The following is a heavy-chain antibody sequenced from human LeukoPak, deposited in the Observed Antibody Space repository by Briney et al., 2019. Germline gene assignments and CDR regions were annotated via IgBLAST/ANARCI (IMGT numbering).Heavy chain of an antibody. V-gene: IGHV3-30*03. J-gene: IGHJ5*02. Sequence: PGGSLRLSCEASRFTFSSYGMHWVRQAPGKGLEWVAVISYDGSNKYYADSVKGRFTISRDNSKNTLYLQMNSLRAEDTAVYYCARDILWFGELSGHFNWFDPWGQGTLVTVSS. CDR1: RFTFSSYG. CDR3: ARDILWFGELSGHFNWFDP. CDR2: ISYDGSNK. D-gene: IGHD3-10*01.